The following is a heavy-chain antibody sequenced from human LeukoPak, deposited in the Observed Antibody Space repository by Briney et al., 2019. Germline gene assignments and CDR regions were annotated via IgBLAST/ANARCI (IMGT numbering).Heavy chain of an antibody. J-gene: IGHJ6*02. CDR2: ISGSGGST. CDR1: GFTFSSYA. D-gene: IGHD5-12*01. CDR3: AKDRQVATIRDYYYYGMDV. Sequence: GGSLRLSCAASGFTFSSYAMSWVRQAPGKGLEWVSAISGSGGSTYYADSVKGRFTISRDNSKNTLYLQMNSLRAEDTAVYYCAKDRQVATIRDYYYYGMDVWRQGTTVTVSS. V-gene: IGHV3-23*01.